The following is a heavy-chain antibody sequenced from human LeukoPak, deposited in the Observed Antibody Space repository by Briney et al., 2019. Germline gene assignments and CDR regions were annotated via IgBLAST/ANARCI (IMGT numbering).Heavy chain of an antibody. CDR3: AREGGYQGLVMGYYYYYMDV. J-gene: IGHJ6*03. CDR1: GYTFTSYD. V-gene: IGHV1-8*03. D-gene: IGHD6-19*01. CDR2: LNPNSGNT. Sequence: GASVKVPCKASGYTFTSYDINWVRQATGQGLEWMGCLNPNSGNTGYAQKFQGRVTITRNTSISTAYMELSSLRSEDTAVYYCAREGGYQGLVMGYYYYYMDVWGKGTTVTVSS.